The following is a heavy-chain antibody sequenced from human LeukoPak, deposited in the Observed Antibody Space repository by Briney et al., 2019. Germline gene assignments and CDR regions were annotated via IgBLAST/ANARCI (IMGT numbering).Heavy chain of an antibody. Sequence: PGGSLRLSCAASGFTFSSYAMHWVRQAPGKGLEWVAVISYDGSNKYYADSVKGRFTISRDNSKNTLYLQMNSLRAEDTAVYYCASLGGSIAARGRPPKAYDAFDIWGQGTMVTVSS. CDR2: ISYDGSNK. J-gene: IGHJ3*02. V-gene: IGHV3-30-3*01. CDR3: ASLGGSIAARGRPPKAYDAFDI. CDR1: GFTFSSYA. D-gene: IGHD6-6*01.